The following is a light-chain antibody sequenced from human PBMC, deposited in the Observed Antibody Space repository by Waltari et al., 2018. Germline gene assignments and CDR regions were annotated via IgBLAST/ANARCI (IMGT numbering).Light chain of an antibody. CDR1: QSVYGN. CDR2: GTS. CDR3: HQYTNWPFS. J-gene: IGKJ3*01. Sequence: DIVMTQSPATLSVSPGERATLSCRASQSVYGNLAWYQQKPGQSPRLLIFGTSARATGIPDRFTGSGSGTEYSLTISSLQSEYFAVYFCHQYTNWPFSFGPGTTLEI. V-gene: IGKV3-15*01.